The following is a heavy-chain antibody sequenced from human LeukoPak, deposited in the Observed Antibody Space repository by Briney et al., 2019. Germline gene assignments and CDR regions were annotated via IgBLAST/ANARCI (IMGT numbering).Heavy chain of an antibody. CDR3: AKDRSSGWSTEYFDF. D-gene: IGHD6-19*01. CDR2: ISSSSSTI. J-gene: IGHJ4*02. V-gene: IGHV3-48*01. Sequence: GGSLRLSCAASGFTFSSYSMNWVRQAPGKGPEWVSYISSSSSTIYYADSVKGRFTISRDNAKNSLYLQMNSLRAEDTAIYYCAKDRSSGWSTEYFDFWGQGTLVTVSS. CDR1: GFTFSSYS.